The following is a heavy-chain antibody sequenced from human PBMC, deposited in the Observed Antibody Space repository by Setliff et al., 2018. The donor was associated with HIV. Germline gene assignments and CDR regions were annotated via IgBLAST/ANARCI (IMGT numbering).Heavy chain of an antibody. V-gene: IGHV3-33*08. J-gene: IGHJ4*02. CDR3: ARSPYGDYGLDY. Sequence: LSLTCTVSGGSISSSSYYWGWVRQPPGKGLEWVAFIRYDGSYIYYADSVKGRFTISRDNAKNSLYLQMNTLRAEDTAVYFCARSPYGDYGLDYWGQGTLVTVSS. CDR2: IRYDGSYI. CDR1: GGSISSSSYY. D-gene: IGHD4-17*01.